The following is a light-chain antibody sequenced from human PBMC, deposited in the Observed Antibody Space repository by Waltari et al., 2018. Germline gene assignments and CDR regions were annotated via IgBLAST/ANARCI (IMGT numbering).Light chain of an antibody. Sequence: QSVLTQPPSVSGAPGQRVTISCTGSSSNIGAGYDVHWYQQLPGTAPKLLIYGNSNRPSGGPDRFSGSKSGTSASLAITGLQAGDEADYYCQSYDSSLSGFWVFGGGTKLTVL. CDR2: GNS. J-gene: IGLJ3*02. V-gene: IGLV1-40*01. CDR1: SSNIGAGYD. CDR3: QSYDSSLSGFWV.